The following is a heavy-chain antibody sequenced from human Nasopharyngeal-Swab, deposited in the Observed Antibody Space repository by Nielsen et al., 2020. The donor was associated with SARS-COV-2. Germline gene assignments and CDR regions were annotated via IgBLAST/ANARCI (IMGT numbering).Heavy chain of an antibody. V-gene: IGHV4-34*01. CDR3: ARAQITMIVVVDAFDI. D-gene: IGHD3-22*01. J-gene: IGHJ3*02. CDR2: INHSGST. Sequence: SETLSLTCAVYGGSFSGYYWSWIRQPPGKGLEWIGEINHSGSTNYNPSLKSRVTISVDKSKNQLSLELSSVTAADTAVYYCARAQITMIVVVDAFDIWGQGTMVTVSS. CDR1: GGSFSGYY.